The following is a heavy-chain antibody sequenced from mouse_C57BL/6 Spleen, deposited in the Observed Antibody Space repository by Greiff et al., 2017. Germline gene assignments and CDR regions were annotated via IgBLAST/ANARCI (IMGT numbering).Heavy chain of an antibody. D-gene: IGHD3-3*01. J-gene: IGHJ4*01. CDR2: INPSNGGT. CDR3: ARLGGRPYYAMDY. CDR1: GYTFTSYW. Sequence: VQLQQPGTELVKPGASVKLSCKASGYTFTSYWMHWVKQRPGQGLEWIGNINPSNGGTNYNEKFKSKATLTVDKSSSTAYMQLSSLTSEDSAVYYWARLGGRPYYAMDYWGQGTSVTVYS. V-gene: IGHV1-53*01.